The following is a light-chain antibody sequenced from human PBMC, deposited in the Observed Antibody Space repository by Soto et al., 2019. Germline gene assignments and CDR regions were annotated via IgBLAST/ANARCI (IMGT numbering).Light chain of an antibody. Sequence: LTQPPSASGTPGQRVTLSCSGSSSNIGYNAVNWYQQLPGTAPKLLMHGNSQRPSGVPDRFSGSKSGTSASLAISGLRTEDEAEYYCSSYTRSTTLNVLFGGGTKLTVL. J-gene: IGLJ2*01. CDR3: SSYTRSTTLNVL. V-gene: IGLV1-44*01. CDR1: SSNIGYNA. CDR2: GNS.